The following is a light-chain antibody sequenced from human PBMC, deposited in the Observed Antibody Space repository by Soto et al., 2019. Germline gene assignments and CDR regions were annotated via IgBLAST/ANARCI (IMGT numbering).Light chain of an antibody. CDR2: EVS. CDR3: SSYTSSSTV. Sequence: QPVLTQPASVSGSPGQSITISCTGTSSDVGGYNYVSWYQQHPGKAPKLMIYEVSNRPSGVSNRFSGSKSGNTASLTISGLQAEDEADYYCSSYTSSSTVFGGGTKFTVL. V-gene: IGLV2-14*01. J-gene: IGLJ3*02. CDR1: SSDVGGYNY.